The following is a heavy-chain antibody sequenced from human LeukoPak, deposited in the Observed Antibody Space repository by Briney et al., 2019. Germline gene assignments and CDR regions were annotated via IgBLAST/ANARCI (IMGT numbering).Heavy chain of an antibody. V-gene: IGHV3-30*02. D-gene: IGHD5-12*01. CDR1: GFTFSSYA. CDR2: IRYDGSNK. J-gene: IGHJ4*02. CDR3: AKDLTFGYRGSRVLGFDY. Sequence: PGGSLRLSCAASGFTFSSYAMSWVRQAPGKGLEWVAFIRYDGSNKYYADSVKGRFTISRDNSKNTLYLQMNSLRAEDTAVYYCAKDLTFGYRGSRVLGFDYWGQGTLVTVSS.